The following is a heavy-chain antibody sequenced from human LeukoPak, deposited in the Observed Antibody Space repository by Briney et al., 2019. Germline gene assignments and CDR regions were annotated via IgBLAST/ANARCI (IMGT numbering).Heavy chain of an antibody. V-gene: IGHV3-23*01. CDR2: VSANGANT. Sequence: GGSLRLSCAAPGFPFSSYLMSWVRQAPGKGLAWVSTVSANGANTYYADSVEGRFTVSRDNSKSTLYLQMNSLRVGDTAVYYCAKPGYVTSGWFDYWGQGTLVTVSS. J-gene: IGHJ4*02. D-gene: IGHD6-19*01. CDR1: GFPFSSYL. CDR3: AKPGYVTSGWFDY.